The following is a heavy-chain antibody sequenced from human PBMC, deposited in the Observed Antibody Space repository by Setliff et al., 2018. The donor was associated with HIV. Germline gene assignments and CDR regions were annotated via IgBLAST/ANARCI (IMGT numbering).Heavy chain of an antibody. CDR2: IYITGST. CDR1: GGSISSSSYY. J-gene: IGHJ4*02. Sequence: SETLSLTCTVSGGSISSSSYYWSWIRQPAGEGLEWIGRIYITGSTSYNPSLKSRVTISVDTSMNQFSLRLSSVTAADTALYYCARDRGGDGYMDSWGQGTLVTVSS. D-gene: IGHD2-21*01. V-gene: IGHV4-61*02. CDR3: ARDRGGDGYMDS.